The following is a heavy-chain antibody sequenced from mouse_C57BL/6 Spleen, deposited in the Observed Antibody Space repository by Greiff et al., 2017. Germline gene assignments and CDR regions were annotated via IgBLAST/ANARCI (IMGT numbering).Heavy chain of an antibody. CDR1: GFTFSDYR. CDR3: AREYGSRYFDV. D-gene: IGHD1-1*01. CDR2: ISSGSSTI. J-gene: IGHJ1*03. V-gene: IGHV5-17*01. Sequence: EVQLVESGGGLVKPGGSLKLSCAASGFTFSDYRMHWVRQAPEKGLEWVAYISSGSSTIYYADTVKGRFTISRDNAKNTLFLQMTSLRSEDTAMYYCAREYGSRYFDVWGTGTTVTVSS.